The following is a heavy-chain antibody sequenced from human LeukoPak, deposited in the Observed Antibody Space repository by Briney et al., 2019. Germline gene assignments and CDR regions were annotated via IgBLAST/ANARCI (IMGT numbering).Heavy chain of an antibody. D-gene: IGHD3-10*01. CDR2: ISSSSTYI. Sequence: PGGSLRLSCVASGFTFSDYSMNWVRQAPGKGLEWVSSISSSSTYISYTESVKGRFTISRDNAKTSLYLQMNSLRAEDTAVYYCARAGLLWFGSKNPPGGYWGQGTLVTVSS. CDR1: GFTFSDYS. V-gene: IGHV3-21*06. CDR3: ARAGLLWFGSKNPPGGY. J-gene: IGHJ4*02.